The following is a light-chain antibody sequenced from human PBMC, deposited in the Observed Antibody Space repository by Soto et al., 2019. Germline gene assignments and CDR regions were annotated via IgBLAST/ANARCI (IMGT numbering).Light chain of an antibody. V-gene: IGKV3-20*01. CDR2: GAS. CDR1: QSVSSSY. CDR3: QQYGSSPPYT. Sequence: EIVLTQSPGTLSLSPGERATLSCSASQSVSSSYLAWYQQKPGQAPRLLIYGASSRATGIPDRFSGSGSGTDFTLTISRLEREDFAVYYCQQYGSSPPYTFGQGTKLEIK. J-gene: IGKJ2*01.